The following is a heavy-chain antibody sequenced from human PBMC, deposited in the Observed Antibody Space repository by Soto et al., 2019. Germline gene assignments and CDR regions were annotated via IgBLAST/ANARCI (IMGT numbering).Heavy chain of an antibody. CDR1: GFSLSTTGVA. CDR3: AFFPRALSSSWSNYFDP. J-gene: IGHJ5*02. V-gene: IGHV2-5*02. Sequence: QITLKESGPTLVKPTETLTLTCTFSGFSLSTTGVAVGWIRQPPGQALEWLALIYWDDDKRYSPSLKTRLTITKDTSKNQVVLTMTNMDPVDTATYYCAFFPRALSSSWSNYFDPWGQGTLVTVSS. D-gene: IGHD6-13*01. CDR2: IYWDDDK.